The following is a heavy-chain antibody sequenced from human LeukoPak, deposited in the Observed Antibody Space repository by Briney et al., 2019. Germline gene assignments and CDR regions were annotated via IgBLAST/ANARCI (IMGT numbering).Heavy chain of an antibody. J-gene: IGHJ4*02. Sequence: SETLSLTCAVSGGSISSSNWWSWVRQPPGKGLEWIGEIYHSGSTNYNPSLKSRVTISVDKSKSQFSLKLSSVTAADTAVYYCARGGGYSYGYTPYYFDYWGQGTLVTVSS. V-gene: IGHV4-4*02. CDR3: ARGGGYSYGYTPYYFDY. CDR1: GGSISSSNW. D-gene: IGHD5-18*01. CDR2: IYHSGST.